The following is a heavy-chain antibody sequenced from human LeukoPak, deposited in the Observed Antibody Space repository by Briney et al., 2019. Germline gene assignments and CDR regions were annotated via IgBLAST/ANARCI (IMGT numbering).Heavy chain of an antibody. CDR1: GFTFSDHY. J-gene: IGHJ4*02. V-gene: IGHV3-11*04. CDR2: ISSSGSTI. CDR3: AKDASYCTNGVCLDY. D-gene: IGHD2-8*01. Sequence: GGSLRLSCAASGFTFSDHYMSWIRQAPGKGLEWVSYISSSGSTIYYADSVKGRFTISRDNSKNTLYLQMNSLRAEDTAVYYCAKDASYCTNGVCLDYWGQGTLVTVSS.